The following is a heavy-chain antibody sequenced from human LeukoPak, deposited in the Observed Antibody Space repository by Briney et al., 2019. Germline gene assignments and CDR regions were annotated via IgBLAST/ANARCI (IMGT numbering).Heavy chain of an antibody. CDR2: ISYTGIT. J-gene: IGHJ3*02. D-gene: IGHD6-19*01. CDR3: ARGPRLDSSGWYYGAFDI. Sequence: PSETLSLTCTVSGDSISGYYWSWIRQPPGKGLEWMGYISYTGITNSDPSLKSRVTISLDTSKNQFSLKMNSVTAADTAVYYCARGPRLDSSGWYYGAFDIWGQGTMVTVS. V-gene: IGHV4-59*01. CDR1: GDSISGYY.